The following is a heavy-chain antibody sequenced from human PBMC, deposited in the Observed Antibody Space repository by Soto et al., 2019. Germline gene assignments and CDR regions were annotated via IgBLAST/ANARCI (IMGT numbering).Heavy chain of an antibody. CDR2: MNPNSGNT. CDR3: ARGTGVPPRWVYYYYYYYMDV. Sequence: QVQLVQSGAEVKKPGASVKVSCKASGYTFTSYDINWVRQATGQGLEWMGWMNPNSGNTGYAQKFQDRVTITRNTSISTAYRELSSLRSEDTAVYYCARGTGVPPRWVYYYYYYYMDVWGKGTTGNVSS. D-gene: IGHD2-8*01. J-gene: IGHJ6*03. V-gene: IGHV1-8*01. CDR1: GYTFTSYD.